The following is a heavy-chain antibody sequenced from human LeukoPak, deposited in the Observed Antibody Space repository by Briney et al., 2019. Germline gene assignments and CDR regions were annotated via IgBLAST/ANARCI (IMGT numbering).Heavy chain of an antibody. Sequence: PGGSLRLSCAASGFIFSDYGMHWVRQAPGKGLEGVAVISYDGSNKYYSDSVKGRVTIARDNSKNTLSLQMNSLRAEDTAVYSCAKEQRVGSAATGAFDIWGQGTMVTVSS. V-gene: IGHV3-30*18. J-gene: IGHJ3*02. CDR1: GFIFSDYG. D-gene: IGHD2-15*01. CDR2: ISYDGSNK. CDR3: AKEQRVGSAATGAFDI.